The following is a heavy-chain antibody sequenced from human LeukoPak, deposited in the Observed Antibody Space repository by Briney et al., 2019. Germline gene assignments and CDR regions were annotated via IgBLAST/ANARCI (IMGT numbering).Heavy chain of an antibody. V-gene: IGHV3-48*01. D-gene: IGHD2-2*02. J-gene: IGHJ4*02. CDR1: GFTFKTHS. CDR2: ISSAGRTI. Sequence: PGGSLRLSCVASGFTFKTHSMNWVRQAPGRGLEWVSYISSAGRTIYYADSVKGRFTVSRDNSKNTLYLQMNSLRAEDTAVYYCARDGGYCSSTSCYIDYYFDYWGQGTLVTVSS. CDR3: ARDGGYCSSTSCYIDYYFDY.